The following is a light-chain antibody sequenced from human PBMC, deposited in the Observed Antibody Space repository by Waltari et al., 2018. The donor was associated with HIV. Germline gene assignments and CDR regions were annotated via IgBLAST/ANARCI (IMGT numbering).Light chain of an antibody. V-gene: IGLV1-44*01. CDR3: AAWDDSLKGV. Sequence: QSVLTQPPSASGTPGQRVTIPCSGSSSNIGSNPVNWYQQLPGTAPKLLMYSNNQRPSGAPDRFSGSKSGTSASLVISGLQSEDEGDYYCAAWDDSLKGVFGGGTKLTVL. J-gene: IGLJ3*02. CDR1: SSNIGSNP. CDR2: SNN.